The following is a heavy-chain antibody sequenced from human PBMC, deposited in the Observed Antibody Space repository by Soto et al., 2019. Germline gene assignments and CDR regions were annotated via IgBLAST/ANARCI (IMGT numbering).Heavy chain of an antibody. CDR1: GYTFTSYG. CDR2: ISAYNGNT. J-gene: IGHJ4*02. Sequence: ASVKVSCKASGYTFTSYGISWVRQAPGQGLEWMGWISAYNGNTNYAQKLQGRVTMTTDTSTSTAYMELRSLRSDDTAVYYCARVRGYCSGGSCYRYFDYWGQGTLVTGSS. CDR3: ARVRGYCSGGSCYRYFDY. D-gene: IGHD2-15*01. V-gene: IGHV1-18*01.